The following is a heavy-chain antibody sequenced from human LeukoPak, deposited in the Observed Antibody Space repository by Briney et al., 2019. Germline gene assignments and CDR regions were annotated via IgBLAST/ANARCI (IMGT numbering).Heavy chain of an antibody. CDR2: ISGGAVST. V-gene: IGHV3-23*01. D-gene: IGHD2-15*01. CDR1: GFSFSSYG. Sequence: GGTLRLSCAASGFSFSSYGMSWVRQAPGKGLEWVSGISGGAVSTNYADSVRGRFTISRDNAKNSLYLQVNSLRAEDTAVYSCARGADGVSSNSRGWFDPWGQGTLVTVSS. J-gene: IGHJ5*02. CDR3: ARGADGVSSNSRGWFDP.